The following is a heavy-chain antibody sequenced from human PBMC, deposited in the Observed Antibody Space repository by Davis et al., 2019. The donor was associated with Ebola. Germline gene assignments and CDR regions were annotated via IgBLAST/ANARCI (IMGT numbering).Heavy chain of an antibody. V-gene: IGHV1-69*05. CDR1: GGTFSSYA. J-gene: IGHJ6*02. Sequence: SVKVSCKASGGTFSSYAINWVRQAPGQGPEWMGGIIPIFGTPNYAQKFQGRVTITTDMSTSTAYMEVSSLRSEDTAVYYCAASSSTNSGFYGMDVWGQGTTVTVSS. CDR3: AASSSTNSGFYGMDV. CDR2: IIPIFGTP. D-gene: IGHD2-2*01.